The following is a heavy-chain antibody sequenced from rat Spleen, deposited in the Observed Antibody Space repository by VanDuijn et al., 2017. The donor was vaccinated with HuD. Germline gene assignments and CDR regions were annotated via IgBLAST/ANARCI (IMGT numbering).Heavy chain of an antibody. V-gene: IGHV10-10*01. CDR1: GFDFNSYG. J-gene: IGHJ2*01. D-gene: IGHD1-6*01. Sequence: EVQLVASGGGLVQPKGSLKLSCAASGFDFNSYGMSWVRQAPGKGLDLVADISSKSYNYATYYADSVKDRFTISRDNAKSTLYLQMDSLRSEDTATYYCARRDVYYGPVFFDYWGQGVMVTVSS. CDR2: ISSKSYNYAT. CDR3: ARRDVYYGPVFFDY.